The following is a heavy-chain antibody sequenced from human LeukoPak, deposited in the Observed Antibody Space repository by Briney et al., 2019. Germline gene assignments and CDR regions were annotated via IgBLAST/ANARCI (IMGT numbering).Heavy chain of an antibody. CDR3: ARRNYGDY. Sequence: ASVKVSCKASGYTFTSYAMHWVRQAPGQRLEWMGWINAGNGNTKYPQKFQGRVTITRDTSASTAYMELSSLRSEDTAVYYCARRNYGDYWGQGTLVTVSS. CDR2: INAGNGNT. J-gene: IGHJ4*02. CDR1: GYTFTSYA. V-gene: IGHV1-3*01.